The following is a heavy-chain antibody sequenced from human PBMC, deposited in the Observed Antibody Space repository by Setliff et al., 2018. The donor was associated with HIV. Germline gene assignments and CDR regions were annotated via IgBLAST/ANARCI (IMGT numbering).Heavy chain of an antibody. CDR2: IYWNNNK. J-gene: IGHJ4*02. Sequence: GPTLVNPPQESLTLTCTFSGLSLSTSGVGVGWIRQSPGKALEWLAFIYWNNNKHYSTSLKSRLTVTKDTSKNRVVFTMTNMDPVDTATYYCAYSGRQLRGPYFDFWGQGTPVTVSS. CDR1: GLSLSTSGVG. D-gene: IGHD1-1*01. CDR3: AYSGRQLRGPYFDF. V-gene: IGHV2-5*01.